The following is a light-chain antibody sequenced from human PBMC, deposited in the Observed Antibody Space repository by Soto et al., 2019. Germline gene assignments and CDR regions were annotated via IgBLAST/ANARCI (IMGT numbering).Light chain of an antibody. CDR2: GAS. Sequence: VMTQSPATLIVSPAARATLSSRASQGVSSHIGWYQQKPVQPPRLLIYGASTRATGIPAMFSGSVSGPEFTSTSSILQSEDFTVDVLHLHNTRPHTFG. J-gene: IGKJ5*01. CDR1: QGVSSH. V-gene: IGKV3-15*01. CDR3: HLHNTRPHT.